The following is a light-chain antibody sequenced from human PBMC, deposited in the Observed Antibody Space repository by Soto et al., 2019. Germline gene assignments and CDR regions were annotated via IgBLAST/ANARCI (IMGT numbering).Light chain of an antibody. Sequence: EIVLTQSPATLSLSPGERATLSCRASQSVSSYLAWYQQKPGQAPRLLISDASNRATGIPARFSGSGSGTDFTLTVSSLEPEDSAVYYCQQRNAWPRNTFGQGTKLEI. CDR3: QQRNAWPRNT. CDR1: QSVSSY. V-gene: IGKV3-11*01. CDR2: DAS. J-gene: IGKJ2*01.